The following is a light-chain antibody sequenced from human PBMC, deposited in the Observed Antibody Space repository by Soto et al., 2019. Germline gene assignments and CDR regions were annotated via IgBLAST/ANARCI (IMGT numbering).Light chain of an antibody. CDR2: WAS. CDR3: QHYSAFSVT. Sequence: DLVLTQSPYSLAVSLGERATINCKSSQSVLYSSNNKNYLAWYQQKPGQPPKLVIYWASTRESGVPDRFSGSGSGTEFTLTISSLQPEDLATYYCQHYSAFSVTFGQGTKVDIK. J-gene: IGKJ1*01. V-gene: IGKV4-1*01. CDR1: QSVLYSSNNKNY.